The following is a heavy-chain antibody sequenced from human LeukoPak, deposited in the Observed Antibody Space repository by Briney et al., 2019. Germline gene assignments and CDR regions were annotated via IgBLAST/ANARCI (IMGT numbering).Heavy chain of an antibody. Sequence: PGGSLRLSCAVSGFTFSSYEMNWVRQAPGRGLEWVSYISSSGSTIHCADSVKGRFTISRDNAKNSLYLQMNSLRGDDTAVYYCARGYSYGYDSWGQGTLVTVSS. CDR2: ISSSGSTI. V-gene: IGHV3-48*03. CDR1: GFTFSSYE. J-gene: IGHJ5*01. D-gene: IGHD5-18*01. CDR3: ARGYSYGYDS.